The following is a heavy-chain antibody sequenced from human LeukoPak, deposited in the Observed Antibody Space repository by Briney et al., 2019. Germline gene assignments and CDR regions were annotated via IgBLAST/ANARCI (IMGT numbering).Heavy chain of an antibody. CDR2: IYYSGST. Sequence: SETLSLTCTVSGGSISSCSYYWGWIRQPPGKGLEWIGSIYYSGSTYYNPSLKSRVTISVDTSKNQFSLKLSSVTAADTAVYYCARGSSGSLDYWGQGTLVTVSS. D-gene: IGHD1-26*01. CDR1: GGSISSCSYY. CDR3: ARGSSGSLDY. J-gene: IGHJ4*02. V-gene: IGHV4-39*01.